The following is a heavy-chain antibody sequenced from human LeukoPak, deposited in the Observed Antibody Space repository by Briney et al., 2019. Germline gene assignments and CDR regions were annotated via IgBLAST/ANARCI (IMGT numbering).Heavy chain of an antibody. V-gene: IGHV3-53*01. CDR1: GFTVSSNY. D-gene: IGHD1-14*01. Sequence: GGSLRLSCAASGFTVSSNYMSWVRQAPGKGLECVSVLYSGGTTYYADSVKGRFTISRDNSKNTLYLQMNSLRVEDTAVYYCARDLNRRAFDIWGQGTTVTVSS. CDR3: ARDLNRRAFDI. J-gene: IGHJ3*02. CDR2: LYSGGTT.